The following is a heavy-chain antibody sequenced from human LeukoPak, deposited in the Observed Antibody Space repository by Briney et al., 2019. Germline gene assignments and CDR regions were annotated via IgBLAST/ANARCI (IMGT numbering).Heavy chain of an antibody. CDR3: ASGSSTSCYD. Sequence: GGSLRLSCAASGFTFSSYWMSWVRQAPGKGLEWVANIKQDGSEKYYVDSVKGRFTISRDNAKNTLYLQMNSLRAEDTAAYYCASGSSTSCYDWGQGTLVTVSS. CDR2: IKQDGSEK. V-gene: IGHV3-7*03. D-gene: IGHD2-2*01. J-gene: IGHJ4*02. CDR1: GFTFSSYW.